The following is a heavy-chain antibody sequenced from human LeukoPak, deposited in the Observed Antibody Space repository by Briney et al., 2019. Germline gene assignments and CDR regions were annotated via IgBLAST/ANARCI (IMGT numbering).Heavy chain of an antibody. D-gene: IGHD6-19*01. Sequence: PGGSLRLSRAASGFTFSTYAMSWVRQAPGKGLEWVSTISVSGGTTYYADSVRGRFIISRDNSKNTLDLQIISLRAEDTAVYYCATTTSSGWFDFWGQGTRVTVSS. V-gene: IGHV3-23*01. CDR2: ISVSGGTT. CDR3: ATTTSSGWFDF. CDR1: GFTFSTYA. J-gene: IGHJ4*02.